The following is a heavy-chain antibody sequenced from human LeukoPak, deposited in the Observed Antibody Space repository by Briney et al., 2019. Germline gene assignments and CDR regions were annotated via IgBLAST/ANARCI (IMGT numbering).Heavy chain of an antibody. J-gene: IGHJ4*02. V-gene: IGHV4-61*05. CDR3: ARVNDFRSGYHNARLFDY. CDR1: GGSISSSSYY. CDR2: IYYSGST. D-gene: IGHD3-3*01. Sequence: PSETLSLTCTVSGGSISSSSYYWGWIRQPPGKGLEWTGYIYYSGSTNYNPSLKSRVTISVDTSKNQFSLKLSSVTAADTAVYYCARVNDFRSGYHNARLFDYWGQGTLVTVSS.